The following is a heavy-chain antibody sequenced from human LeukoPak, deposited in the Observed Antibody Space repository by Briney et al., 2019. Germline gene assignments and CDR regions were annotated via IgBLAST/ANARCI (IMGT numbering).Heavy chain of an antibody. CDR3: AKDIRQYSSSPLAFDI. V-gene: IGHV3-9*01. J-gene: IGHJ3*02. CDR1: GFTFDDYA. D-gene: IGHD6-13*01. Sequence: GGSLRLSCAASGFTFDDYAMHWVRQAPGKGLEWVSGISWNSGSIGYADSVKGRFTISRDNAKNSLYLQMNSLRAEDTALYYCAKDIRQYSSSPLAFDIWGQGTMVTVSS. CDR2: ISWNSGSI.